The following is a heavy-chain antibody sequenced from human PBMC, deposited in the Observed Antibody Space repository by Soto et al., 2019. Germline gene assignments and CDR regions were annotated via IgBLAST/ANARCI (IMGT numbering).Heavy chain of an antibody. V-gene: IGHV6-1*01. D-gene: IGHD5-12*01. J-gene: IGHJ5*02. CDR1: GDSVSSNTAS. CDR3: AKGDNLGPKTGYAFDP. Sequence: SETLSLTCAISGDSVSSNTASWNWIRQSPSRGLEWLGRTYFRSKWYNDYAVSVKSRIIINPDTSNNQFSLQLNSVTPEDTAVYFCAKGDNLGPKTGYAFDPWGQGIMVTVSS. CDR2: TYFRSKWYN.